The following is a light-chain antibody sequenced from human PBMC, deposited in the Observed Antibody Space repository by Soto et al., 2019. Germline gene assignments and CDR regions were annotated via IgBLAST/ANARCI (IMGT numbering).Light chain of an antibody. J-gene: IGLJ3*02. V-gene: IGLV1-40*01. Sequence: QSVLTQPPSVSGAPGQRVTISCTGSSSNIGAGYDVHWYQQLPGTAPKPLIYGNSNRPSGVPDRFSGSKSGTSASLAITGLRAEDEADYYCQSYDSSLSGGVFGGGTKLTVL. CDR1: SSNIGAGYD. CDR2: GNS. CDR3: QSYDSSLSGGV.